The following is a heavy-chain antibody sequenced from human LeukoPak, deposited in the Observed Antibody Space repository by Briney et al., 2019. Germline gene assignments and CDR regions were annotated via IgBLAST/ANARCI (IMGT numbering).Heavy chain of an antibody. V-gene: IGHV3-21*01. D-gene: IGHD1-26*01. J-gene: IGHJ4*02. Sequence: GGSLRLSCAASGFTFSSYSMNWVRQAPGKGLEWVSSISSSSSYIYYADSVKGRFTISRDNAKNSLYLQMNSLRDEDTAVYYCARTYSGSYLAPDYWGQGTLVTVSS. CDR1: GFTFSSYS. CDR2: ISSSSSYI. CDR3: ARTYSGSYLAPDY.